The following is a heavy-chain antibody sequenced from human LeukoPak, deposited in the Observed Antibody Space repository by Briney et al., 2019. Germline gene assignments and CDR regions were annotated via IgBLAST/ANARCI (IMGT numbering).Heavy chain of an antibody. CDR1: GFTFSSYE. CDR3: AHGSMYQLDY. D-gene: IGHD2-2*01. Sequence: GGSLRLSCAASGFTFSSYEMNWVRQAPGKGLEWVYISSSGSTIYYADSVKGRFTISRDNAKNSLYLQMNSLRAEDTAVYYCAHGSMYQLDYWGQGTLVTVSS. V-gene: IGHV3-48*03. J-gene: IGHJ4*02. CDR2: ISSSGSTI.